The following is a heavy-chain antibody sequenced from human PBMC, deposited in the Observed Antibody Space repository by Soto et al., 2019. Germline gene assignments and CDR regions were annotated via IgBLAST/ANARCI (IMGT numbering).Heavy chain of an antibody. CDR2: INPNSGGT. CDR1: GYTFTGYY. Sequence: VASVKVSCKASGYTFTGYYMHWVRQAPGQGLEWMGWINPNSGGTNYAQKFQGWVTMTRDTSISTAYMELSRLRSDDTAVYYCARSDDIYAFDIWGQGTMVTVSS. CDR3: ARSDDIYAFDI. V-gene: IGHV1-2*04. J-gene: IGHJ3*02. D-gene: IGHD3-9*01.